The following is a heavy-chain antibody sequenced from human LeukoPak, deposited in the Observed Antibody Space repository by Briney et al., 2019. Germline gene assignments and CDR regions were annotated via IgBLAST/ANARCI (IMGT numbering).Heavy chain of an antibody. CDR3: ARLKTAAGKNEGIDP. D-gene: IGHD6-13*01. J-gene: IGHJ5*02. Sequence: ASVKVSCKASGYTFTSYDINWVRQATGQGLEWMGWMNPNSGNTGYAQKFQGRVTMTRNTSISTAHMELSSLRSEDTAVYYCARLKTAAGKNEGIDPWGQGTLVTVSS. CDR2: MNPNSGNT. CDR1: GYTFTSYD. V-gene: IGHV1-8*01.